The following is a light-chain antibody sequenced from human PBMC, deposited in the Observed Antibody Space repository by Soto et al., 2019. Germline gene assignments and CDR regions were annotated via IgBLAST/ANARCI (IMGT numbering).Light chain of an antibody. CDR2: GAS. J-gene: IGKJ1*01. CDR3: QQYNNWPQWT. CDR1: HSVSRN. Sequence: EILITQSPATLSVSPGERATLSCRASHSVSRNLAWYQQKPGQTPRLLIYGASARATGTPARFSGSGSGTEYTLTISSVXSEDFAVYYCQQYNNWPQWTFGQGTKVDIK. V-gene: IGKV3-15*01.